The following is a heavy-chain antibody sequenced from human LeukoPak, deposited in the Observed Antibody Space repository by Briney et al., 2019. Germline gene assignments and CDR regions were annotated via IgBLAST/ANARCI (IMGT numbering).Heavy chain of an antibody. J-gene: IGHJ4*02. CDR2: IFYSGST. CDR3: ARNYRVATTRTALFDY. Sequence: SGTLSLTCTVSGGSISSYYWSWIRQPPGKGLEWIGYIFYSGSTNFNPSLKSRGTISVDTSKNQFSLKLSSVTAADTAVYYCARNYRVATTRTALFDYWGQGTLVTVSS. D-gene: IGHD5-12*01. CDR1: GGSISSYY. V-gene: IGHV4-59*01.